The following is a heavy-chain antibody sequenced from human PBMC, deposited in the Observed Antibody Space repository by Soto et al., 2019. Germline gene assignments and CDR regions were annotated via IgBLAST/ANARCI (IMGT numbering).Heavy chain of an antibody. CDR2: GNRDGSST. Sequence: GGSLRLSCAASGCTFTHYRIHRVRKGPGKGLVWVSRGNRDGSSTNYADAVKGRFTISRDNSKNMAYLQMNNLTVEDTGVYYCAKAGDWNYVYDFWGQGTLVTVSS. CDR1: GCTFTHYR. J-gene: IGHJ4*02. CDR3: AKAGDWNYVYDF. D-gene: IGHD1-7*01. V-gene: IGHV3-74*01.